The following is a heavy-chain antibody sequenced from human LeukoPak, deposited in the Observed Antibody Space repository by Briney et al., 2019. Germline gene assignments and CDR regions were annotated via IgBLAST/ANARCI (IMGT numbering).Heavy chain of an antibody. Sequence: GGSLRLSCAASGFTFSSYGMHWVRQAPGKGLEWVAVIWYDGSNKYYADSAKGRFTISRDNSKNTLYLQMNSLRAEDTAVYYCARDPEVYGGNNVDYWGQGTLVTVSS. CDR1: GFTFSSYG. CDR3: ARDPEVYGGNNVDY. D-gene: IGHD4-23*01. CDR2: IWYDGSNK. V-gene: IGHV3-33*01. J-gene: IGHJ4*02.